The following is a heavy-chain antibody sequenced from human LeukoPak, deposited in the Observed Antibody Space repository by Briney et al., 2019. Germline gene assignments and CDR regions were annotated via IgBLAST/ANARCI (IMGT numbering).Heavy chain of an antibody. Sequence: NPSETLSLTCAVSGDSIASSCWWTSVRQPPGKGLEWIGEIYHSGGTSYNPSLRSRVTISVDKSDYQFSLKLNSMTAADTAVYYCARNAVNSDVGFWGRGTLVTVSS. J-gene: IGHJ4*02. CDR3: ARNAVNSDVGF. V-gene: IGHV4-4*02. D-gene: IGHD4-23*01. CDR2: IYHSGGT. CDR1: GDSIASSCW.